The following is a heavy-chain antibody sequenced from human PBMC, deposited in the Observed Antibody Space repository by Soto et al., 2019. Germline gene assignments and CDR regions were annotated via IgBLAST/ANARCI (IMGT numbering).Heavy chain of an antibody. CDR1: GGSISSGDYY. Sequence: PSETLSLTCTVSGGSISSGDYYWSWIRQPPGKGLEWIGYIYYSGSTYYNPSLKSRVSISLDTSTNQFSLKLSSVTAADTAVYYCARGTRDYFDYWGQGTRVTVSS. V-gene: IGHV4-30-4*01. CDR3: ARGTRDYFDY. J-gene: IGHJ4*02. CDR2: IYYSGST.